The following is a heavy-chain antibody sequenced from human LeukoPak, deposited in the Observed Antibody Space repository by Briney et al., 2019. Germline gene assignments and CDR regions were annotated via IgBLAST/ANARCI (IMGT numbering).Heavy chain of an antibody. CDR3: AKGTTFHFDY. D-gene: IGHD1-1*01. CDR2: ISGSGGST. CDR1: GGSFSGYY. J-gene: IGHJ4*02. V-gene: IGHV3-23*01. Sequence: PSETLSLTCAVYGGSFSGYYWSWIRQPPGKGLEWVSAISGSGGSTYYADSVKGRFTISRDNSKNTLYLQMNSLRAEDTAVYYCAKGTTFHFDYWGQGTLVTVSS.